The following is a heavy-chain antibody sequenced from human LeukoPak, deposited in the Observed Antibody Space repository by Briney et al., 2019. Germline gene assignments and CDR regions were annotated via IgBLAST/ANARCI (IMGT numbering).Heavy chain of an antibody. CDR1: GFTFSSYG. CDR3: ARDRFLERYNDFFDY. J-gene: IGHJ4*02. CDR2: ISYDGSNK. V-gene: IGHV3-30*03. Sequence: PGGSLRLSCAASGFTFSSYGMHWVRQAPGKGLEWVAVISYDGSNKYYADSVKGRFTISRDNSKNSLYLQMNSLRAEDTAVYYCARDRFLERYNDFFDYWGQGTLVTVSS. D-gene: IGHD3-3*01.